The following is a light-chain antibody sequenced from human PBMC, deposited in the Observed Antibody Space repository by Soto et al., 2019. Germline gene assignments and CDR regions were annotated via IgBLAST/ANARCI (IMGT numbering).Light chain of an antibody. J-gene: IGKJ5*01. V-gene: IGKV3-11*01. CDR2: DAS. CDR1: QSVSNNY. Sequence: EIVLTQSPGTHSLSPGGRATLSCRASQSVSNNYLAWYQQKPGQAPRLLIYDASNRATGIPARFSGSGSGTDFTLTISSLETEDFAVYYCQQRSNWPPITFGQGTRLE. CDR3: QQRSNWPPIT.